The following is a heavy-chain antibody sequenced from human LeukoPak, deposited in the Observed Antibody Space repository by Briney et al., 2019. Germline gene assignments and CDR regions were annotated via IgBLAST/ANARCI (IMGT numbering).Heavy chain of an antibody. J-gene: IGHJ4*02. CDR2: ISGRSTHI. CDR3: VRAFPPLRTATAGDF. CDR1: GFTFSDCD. Sequence: GGSLRLSCTASGFTFSDCDMNWVRQAPGKGLEWVSSISGRSTHIYYGDSVKGRFSISRDNARNLVFLQMNSLRVEDTAVYYCVRAFPPLRTATAGDFWGQGVLVTVSS. V-gene: IGHV3-21*06. D-gene: IGHD4-11*01.